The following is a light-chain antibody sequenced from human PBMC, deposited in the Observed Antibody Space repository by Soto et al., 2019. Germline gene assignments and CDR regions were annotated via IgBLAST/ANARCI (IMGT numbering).Light chain of an antibody. J-gene: IGKJ1*01. CDR2: KAS. V-gene: IGKV1-5*03. CDR1: QSISSW. Sequence: DIQITQSPSTLSASVGDRVTITCRASQSISSWLAWYQQKPGKAPKLLICKASSLESGVPSRFSGSGSGTEFTLTISSLQPDDFATYYCQQYNSYSPFGQGTKVDIK. CDR3: QQYNSYSP.